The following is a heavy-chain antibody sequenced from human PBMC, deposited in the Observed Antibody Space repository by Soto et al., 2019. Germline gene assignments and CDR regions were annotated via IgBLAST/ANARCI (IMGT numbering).Heavy chain of an antibody. D-gene: IGHD6-19*01. CDR1: GYTLTELS. V-gene: IGHV1-24*01. Sequence: ASVKVSCKVSGYTLTELSMHCVRQAPGKGLEWMGGFDPEDGETIYAQKFQGRVTMTEDTSTDTAYMELSSLRSEDTAVYYCATEGVAGYKHAFDIWGQGTMVTVSS. CDR3: ATEGVAGYKHAFDI. CDR2: FDPEDGET. J-gene: IGHJ3*02.